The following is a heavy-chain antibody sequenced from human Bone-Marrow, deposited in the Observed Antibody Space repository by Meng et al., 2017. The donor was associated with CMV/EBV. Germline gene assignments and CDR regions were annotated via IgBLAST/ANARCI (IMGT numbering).Heavy chain of an antibody. Sequence: GESLKISCAVSGFTFSTDEMSWVRQAPGKGLEWVAYIYGTSTTQYADSVRGRFTISRDNGKNSLYLQMNGLRAEDTAAYYCAREDASDALDIWGQGTMVTVSS. CDR2: IYGTSTT. J-gene: IGHJ3*02. CDR1: GFTFSTDE. V-gene: IGHV3-48*03. CDR3: AREDASDALDI.